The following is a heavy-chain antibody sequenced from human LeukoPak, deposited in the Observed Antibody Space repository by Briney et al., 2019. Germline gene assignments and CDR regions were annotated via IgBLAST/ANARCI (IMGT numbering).Heavy chain of an antibody. Sequence: PSETLSLTCTVSGGSISSSSYYWGWIRQPPGKGLEWIGSIYYSGSTYYNPSLKSRVTISVDTSKNQFSLKLSSVTAADTAVYYGAILTGRTTGFDYWGQGTLVTVSS. CDR1: GGSISSSSYY. CDR3: AILTGRTTGFDY. CDR2: IYYSGST. V-gene: IGHV4-39*01. D-gene: IGHD2-2*01. J-gene: IGHJ4*02.